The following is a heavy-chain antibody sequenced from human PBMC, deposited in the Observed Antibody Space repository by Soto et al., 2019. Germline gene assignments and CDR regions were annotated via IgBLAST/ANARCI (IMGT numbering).Heavy chain of an antibody. CDR2: IIPIFGTA. CDR3: AREDIVLVPAAMAIAPCGHGDEHEAPGYSMDV. J-gene: IGHJ6*02. D-gene: IGHD2-2*01. CDR1: GGTFSSYA. V-gene: IGHV1-69*12. Sequence: QVQLVQSGAEVKKPGSSVKVSCKASGGTFSSYAISWVRQAPGQGLEWMGGIIPIFGTANYAQKFQGRVTVAAVEARTTDNMGLRSLRSGDVAVYYCAREDIVLVPAAMAIAPCGHGDEHEAPGYSMDVWGQGTTVTVSS.